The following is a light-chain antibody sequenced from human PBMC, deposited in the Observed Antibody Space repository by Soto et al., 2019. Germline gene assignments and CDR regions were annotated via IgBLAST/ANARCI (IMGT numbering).Light chain of an antibody. V-gene: IGLV1-51*01. CDR2: DNN. J-gene: IGLJ2*01. CDR3: ATWDRSLSVYVL. CDR1: SSNVGSNY. Sequence: QSVLTQPPSVSAAPGQKVTLSCSGSSSNVGSNYVSWYQQLPGTAPKLLIYDNNKRPSGIPDRFSGSKSGTSATLDITGLQTGEEADEYCATWDRSLSVYVLFGGGTKLTVL.